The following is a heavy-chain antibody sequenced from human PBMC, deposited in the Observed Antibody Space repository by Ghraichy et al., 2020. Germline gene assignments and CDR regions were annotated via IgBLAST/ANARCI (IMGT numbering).Heavy chain of an antibody. CDR3: AKDRSSTTSWYYFDS. D-gene: IGHD2-2*01. J-gene: IGHJ4*01. CDR2: IGARGAYT. V-gene: IGHV3-23*01. Sequence: GGSLRLSCAASGFAFANYAVTWVRQAPGKGLEWVSSIGARGAYTYYADSVQGRFTISRDDSTDTLYLQMNSLGVEDTAIYYCAKDRSSTTSWYYFDSWGHGTLVTVSS. CDR1: GFAFANYA.